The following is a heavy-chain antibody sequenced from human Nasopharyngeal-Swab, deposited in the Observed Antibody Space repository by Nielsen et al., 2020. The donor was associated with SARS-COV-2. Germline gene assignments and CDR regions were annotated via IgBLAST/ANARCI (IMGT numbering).Heavy chain of an antibody. Sequence: GGSLRLSCAASGFTFSSYAMSWVRQAPGKGLEWVSAISSSGDYIYHAASVKGRFTISRDNAKNSLYLQMNSLRAEDTAVYYCTRDTPAMFAYWGQGRLVTVSS. CDR1: GFTFSSYA. J-gene: IGHJ4*02. CDR3: TRDTPAMFAY. V-gene: IGHV3-21*01. CDR2: ISSSGDYI.